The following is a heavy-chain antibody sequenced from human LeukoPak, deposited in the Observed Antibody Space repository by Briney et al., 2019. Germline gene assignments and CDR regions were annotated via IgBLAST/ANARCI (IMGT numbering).Heavy chain of an antibody. CDR3: AGSGGEQWLGNWFDP. D-gene: IGHD6-19*01. J-gene: IGHJ5*02. CDR1: GDSVSGNSVA. V-gene: IGHV6-1*01. Sequence: SQTLSLTCAISGDSVSGNSVAWNWIRQSPSRGLEWLGRTYYRSKWHYDYAVSVESRITINPDTSKNQFSLHLNSVTPDDTALYYCAGSGGEQWLGNWFDPGGQGILVTVSS. CDR2: TYYRSKWHY.